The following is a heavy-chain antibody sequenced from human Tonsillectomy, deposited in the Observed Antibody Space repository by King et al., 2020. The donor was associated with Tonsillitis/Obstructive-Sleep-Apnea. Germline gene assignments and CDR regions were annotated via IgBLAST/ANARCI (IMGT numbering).Heavy chain of an antibody. CDR2: ISSSSSAI. CDR1: GFTFSSYT. D-gene: IGHD6-13*01. CDR3: ARGGDSSSWH. J-gene: IGHJ4*02. Sequence: VQLVESGGGLVQPGGSLRLSCAASGFTFSSYTMNWVRQAPGKGLEWVSYISSSSSAIFYADSVKGRFTISSDNAKNSLYLQMNSLRDEDTAVYYCARGGDSSSWHWGQGTLVTVSS. V-gene: IGHV3-48*02.